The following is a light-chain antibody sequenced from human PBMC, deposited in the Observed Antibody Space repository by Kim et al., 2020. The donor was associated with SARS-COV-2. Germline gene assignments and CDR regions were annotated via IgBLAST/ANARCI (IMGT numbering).Light chain of an antibody. CDR1: ESVSSN. J-gene: IGKJ4*01. CDR2: AAS. Sequence: SPGERATLSRRASESVSSNLAWYQQKPGQPPRLLIYAASTRATGVPDRFGGRGSGTEFALTISSLQSEDLAVYYCQQYNNWTPLTFGGGTKVDIK. CDR3: QQYNNWTPLT. V-gene: IGKV3-15*01.